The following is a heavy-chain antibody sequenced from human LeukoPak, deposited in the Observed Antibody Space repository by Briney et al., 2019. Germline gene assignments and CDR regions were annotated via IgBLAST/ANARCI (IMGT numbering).Heavy chain of an antibody. J-gene: IGHJ4*02. CDR1: DGPFSSFY. V-gene: IGHV4-34*01. CDR2: ISHTGRT. D-gene: IGHD2/OR15-2a*01. Sequence: SETLSLTCAVYDGPFSSFYWTWIRQPPGKGLEWIGEISHTGRTNYNPSLKSRVTISVDTSKNQFSLNLSSVTAADTAVYYCARLHPRILLPTRGLRGSYWGQGTLVAVSS. CDR3: ARLHPRILLPTRGLRGSY.